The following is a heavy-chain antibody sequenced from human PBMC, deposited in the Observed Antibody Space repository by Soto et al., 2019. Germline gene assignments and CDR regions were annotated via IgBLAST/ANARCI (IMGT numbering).Heavy chain of an antibody. J-gene: IGHJ5*02. V-gene: IGHV1-69*06. CDR1: GGTFSSYA. CDR3: ARGSRRNLVVTYSWFDH. Sequence: QVQLVQSGAEVKKPGSSVKVSCKASGGTFSSYAISWVRQDPGQGLEWMGGIIPIFGTATYAQKFQGRVTITADKSASTAYMELSSLRSEDTAVYYCARGSRRNLVVTYSWFDHWGQGTVVSVSS. CDR2: IIPIFGTA. D-gene: IGHD3-22*01.